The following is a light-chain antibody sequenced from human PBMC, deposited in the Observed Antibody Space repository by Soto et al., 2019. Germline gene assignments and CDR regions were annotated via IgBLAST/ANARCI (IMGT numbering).Light chain of an antibody. J-gene: IGKJ1*01. CDR3: QQYDTYWT. V-gene: IGKV1-5*03. Sequence: GDRVTITCRASQTIGSWLAWYQAKPGKAPNLLIYKASTLGSGGPSRFSGSGSGTEFTLTINSLQPDDFGTYYCQQYDTYWTFGKGTKVEIK. CDR1: QTIGSW. CDR2: KAS.